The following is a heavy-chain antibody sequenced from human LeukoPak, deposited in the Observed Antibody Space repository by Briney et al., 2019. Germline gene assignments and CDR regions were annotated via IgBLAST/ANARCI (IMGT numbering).Heavy chain of an antibody. D-gene: IGHD2-2*03. CDR3: VRDKKEPGLGYYYGMDV. CDR2: IYSGGST. J-gene: IGHJ6*02. Sequence: GGSLRLSCAASGFTVSSNYMSWVRQAPGKGLEWVSVIYSGGSTYYADSVKGRFTIPRDNSKNTLYLQMNSLRAEDTAVYYCVRDKKEPGLGYYYGMDVWGQGTTVTVSS. CDR1: GFTVSSNY. V-gene: IGHV3-53*01.